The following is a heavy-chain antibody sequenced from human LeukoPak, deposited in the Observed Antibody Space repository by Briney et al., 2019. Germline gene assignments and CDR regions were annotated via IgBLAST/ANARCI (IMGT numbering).Heavy chain of an antibody. V-gene: IGHV3-43*02. CDR2: ISGDGGST. D-gene: IGHD3-22*01. Sequence: PGGSLRLSCAASGFTFGDYSMHWVRQAPGKGLEWVSLISGDGGSTYYADSVKGRFTISRDNSKNSLYLPMNSLRTEDTALYYSAQAFRPYYYDSSGYYSHYYYGMDVWGQGTTVTVSS. J-gene: IGHJ6*02. CDR3: AQAFRPYYYDSSGYYSHYYYGMDV. CDR1: GFTFGDYS.